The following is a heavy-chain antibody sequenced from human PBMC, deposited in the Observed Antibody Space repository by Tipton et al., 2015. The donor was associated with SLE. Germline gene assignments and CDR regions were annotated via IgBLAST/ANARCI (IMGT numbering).Heavy chain of an antibody. V-gene: IGHV1-69*06. Sequence: QLVQSGAEVKKPGSSVKVSCKASGGTFSSYAISWVRQAPGQGLEWMGGIIPIFGTANYAQKFQGRVTITADKSTSTAYMELSSLRSEDTAVYYCAALTYYYDSSGSGACRYWGQGTLVTVSS. CDR3: AALTYYYDSSGSGACRY. D-gene: IGHD3-22*01. J-gene: IGHJ4*02. CDR2: IIPIFGTA. CDR1: GGTFSSYA.